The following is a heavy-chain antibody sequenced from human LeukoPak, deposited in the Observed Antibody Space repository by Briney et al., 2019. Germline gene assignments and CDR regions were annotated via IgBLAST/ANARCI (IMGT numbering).Heavy chain of an antibody. CDR1: GYTFTSYG. V-gene: IGHV1-18*01. D-gene: IGHD2-2*03. Sequence: ASVKVSCKASGYTFTSYGISWVRQAPGQGLEWMGWISAYNGNTNYAQKLQGKVTMTTDTSTSTAYMELRSLRSDDTAVYYCARVDIVVVPAAKGPYYYYGMDVWGQGTTVTVSS. CDR2: ISAYNGNT. CDR3: ARVDIVVVPAAKGPYYYYGMDV. J-gene: IGHJ6*02.